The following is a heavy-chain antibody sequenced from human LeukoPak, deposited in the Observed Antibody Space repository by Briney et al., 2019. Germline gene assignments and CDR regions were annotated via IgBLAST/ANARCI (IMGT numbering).Heavy chain of an antibody. CDR3: TTESFHY. CDR2: ISNSGTIT. J-gene: IGHJ4*02. CDR1: GFTFGRFA. Sequence: PGGSLRLSCAVSGFTFGRFAMNWVRQAPGKGLEWVSIISNSGTITSYADSVKGRFTIPRDNSKNTVYLQMNSLRAEDTALYYCTTESFHYWGQGSLVAVSS. D-gene: IGHD3-10*01. V-gene: IGHV3-23*01.